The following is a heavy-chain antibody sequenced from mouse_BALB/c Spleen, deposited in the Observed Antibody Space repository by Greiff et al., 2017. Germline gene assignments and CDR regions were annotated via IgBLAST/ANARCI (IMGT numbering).Heavy chain of an antibody. Sequence: VQLHQSGAELVRPGVSVKISCKGSGYTFTDYAMHWVKQSHAKSLEWIGVISTYYGDASYNQKFKGKATMTVDKSSSTAYMELARLTSEDSAIYYCARGTARAAWFAYWGQGTLVTVSA. CDR3: ARGTARAAWFAY. D-gene: IGHD3-2*01. CDR1: GYTFTDYA. CDR2: ISTYYGDA. J-gene: IGHJ3*01. V-gene: IGHV1S137*01.